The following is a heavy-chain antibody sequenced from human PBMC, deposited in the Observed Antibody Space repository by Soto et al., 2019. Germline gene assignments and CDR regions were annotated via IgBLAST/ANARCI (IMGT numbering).Heavy chain of an antibody. CDR1: GGTFKNYG. Sequence: QVQLVQSGGEVKKPGSSVRVSCRTSGGTFKNYGCSWVRQAPGQGLEWMGGIIPMYGIANYGQIFQGRLTITADESTNTAYMDLSSLKSEDTAVYYCAGEVGGTGFHLWGQGTQVTVSS. D-gene: IGHD1-26*01. V-gene: IGHV1-69*12. CDR3: AGEVGGTGFHL. CDR2: IIPMYGIA. J-gene: IGHJ5*02.